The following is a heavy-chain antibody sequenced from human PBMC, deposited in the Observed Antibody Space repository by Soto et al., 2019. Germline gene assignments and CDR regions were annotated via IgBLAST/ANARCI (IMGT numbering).Heavy chain of an antibody. CDR1: GLTVSGKKY. J-gene: IGHJ3*01. CDR3: ASWHEREHAYDV. D-gene: IGHD1-1*01. CDR2: LYDVDGS. Sequence: VQLVESGGGLIQPGESLRLSCAAFGLTVSGKKYVAWVRQAPGKGLEWVSALYDVDGSFYADSVKGRFTTSSDSSKTTVYLQMNGLRPDDTAVYYCASWHEREHAYDVWGQGTTVTVSS. V-gene: IGHV3-53*01.